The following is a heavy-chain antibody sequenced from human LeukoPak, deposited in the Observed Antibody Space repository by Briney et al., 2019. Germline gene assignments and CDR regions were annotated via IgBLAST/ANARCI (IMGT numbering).Heavy chain of an antibody. CDR3: ARDSGIVVVPAARGLDY. CDR2: IYHSGST. V-gene: IGHV4-38-2*02. J-gene: IGHJ4*02. Sequence: SGTLSLTCTVSGYSISSGYYWGWIRQPPGKGLEWIGSIYHSGSTYYNPSLKSRVTISVDTSKNQFSLKLSSVTAADTAVYYCARDSGIVVVPAARGLDYWGQGTLVTVCS. CDR1: GYSISSGYY. D-gene: IGHD2-2*01.